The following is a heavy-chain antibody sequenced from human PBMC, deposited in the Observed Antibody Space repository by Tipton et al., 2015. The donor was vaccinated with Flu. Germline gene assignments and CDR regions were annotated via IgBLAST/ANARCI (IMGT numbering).Heavy chain of an antibody. D-gene: IGHD3-9*01. V-gene: IGHV1-2*02. CDR3: AGGVFLTGYYRGGGFDP. J-gene: IGHJ5*02. CDR1: GYTFTGYY. CDR2: INPNSGGT. Sequence: QLVQSGAEVKKPGASVKVSCKASGYTFTGYYMHWVRQAPGQGLEWMGWINPNSGGTNYAQKFQGRVTMTRDTSISTAYMELSRLGSDGTAGFSGAGGVFLTGYYRGGGFDPWGQGTLVTVSS.